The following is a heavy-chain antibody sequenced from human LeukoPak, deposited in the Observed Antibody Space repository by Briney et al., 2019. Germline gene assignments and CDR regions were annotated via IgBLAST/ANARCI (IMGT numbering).Heavy chain of an antibody. J-gene: IGHJ4*02. Sequence: GASVKVSCKASGGTFSSYAISWVRQAPGQGLGWMGGIIPIFGTANYAQKFQGRVTITADESTSTAYMELSSLRSEDTAVYYCARDSRDIVVVPAVDWGQGTLVTVSS. CDR3: ARDSRDIVVVPAVD. CDR1: GGTFSSYA. D-gene: IGHD2-2*01. V-gene: IGHV1-69*01. CDR2: IIPIFGTA.